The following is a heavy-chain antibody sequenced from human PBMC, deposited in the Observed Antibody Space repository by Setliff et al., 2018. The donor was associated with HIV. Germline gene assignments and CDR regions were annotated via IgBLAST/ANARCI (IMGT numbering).Heavy chain of an antibody. Sequence: GGSLRLSCAASGFTFNTYAMNWVRQAPGKGLEWVSGIRGSGSSTYYADSVKGRFTISRDNSKNALYLQMDSLRDGDTAVYFCVKDDHGSYDRLFYFDYWGQGTLVTVSS. CDR1: GFTFNTYA. CDR2: IRGSGSST. J-gene: IGHJ4*02. V-gene: IGHV3-23*01. D-gene: IGHD4-17*01. CDR3: VKDDHGSYDRLFYFDY.